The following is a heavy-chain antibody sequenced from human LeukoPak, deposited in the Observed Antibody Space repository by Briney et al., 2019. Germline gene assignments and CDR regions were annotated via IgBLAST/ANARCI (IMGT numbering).Heavy chain of an antibody. V-gene: IGHV3-30*19. CDR1: GFTFSSYG. D-gene: IGHD4-17*01. CDR3: ARDYGDYYFDY. Sequence: GGSLRLSCAASGFTFSSYGMHWVRQAPGKGLEWVAVISYDGSNKYYADSVKGRFTISRDNSKNTLYLQMNSLRAEDTAVYYCARDYGDYYFDYWGQGTLVTVSS. CDR2: ISYDGSNK. J-gene: IGHJ4*02.